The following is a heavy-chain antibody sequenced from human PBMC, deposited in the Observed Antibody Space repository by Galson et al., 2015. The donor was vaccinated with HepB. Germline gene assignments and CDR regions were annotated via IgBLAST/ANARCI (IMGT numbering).Heavy chain of an antibody. CDR1: GFTFSSYA. CDR3: AREGDSSSYYYYGMDV. J-gene: IGHJ6*02. D-gene: IGHD6-13*01. Sequence: SLRLSCAASGFTFSSYAMSWVRQAPGKGLEWVSAISGSGGSTYYADSVKGRFTISRDNSKNTLYLQMSSLRAEDTAVYYCAREGDSSSYYYYGMDVWGQGTTVTVSS. V-gene: IGHV3-23*01. CDR2: ISGSGGST.